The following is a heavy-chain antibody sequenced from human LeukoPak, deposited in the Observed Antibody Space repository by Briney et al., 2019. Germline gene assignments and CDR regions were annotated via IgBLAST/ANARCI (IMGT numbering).Heavy chain of an antibody. Sequence: GGSLRLSCAASGFTFTNAWMNWIRQAPGKGLEWVSSISSSTSYIYYADSVKGRFTISKDNAKNSLYLQMNSLRAEDTAVYYCARAGGSTVSHSDYWGQGTLVTVSS. J-gene: IGHJ4*02. V-gene: IGHV3-21*01. CDR1: GFTFTNAW. CDR2: ISSSTSYI. CDR3: ARAGGSTVSHSDY. D-gene: IGHD4-17*01.